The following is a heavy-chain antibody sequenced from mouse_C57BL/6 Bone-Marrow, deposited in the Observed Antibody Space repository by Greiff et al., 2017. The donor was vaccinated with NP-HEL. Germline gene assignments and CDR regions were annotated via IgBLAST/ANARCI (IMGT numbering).Heavy chain of an antibody. CDR2: ISNGGGST. Sequence: EVKLMESGGGLVQPGGSLKLSCAASGFTFSDYYMYWVRQTPEKRLEWVAYISNGGGSTYYPDTVKGRFTISRDNAKNTLYLQMRRLKSEDTAMYYCARPELGPYYYAMDYWGQGTSVTVSS. D-gene: IGHD4-1*01. CDR1: GFTFSDYY. V-gene: IGHV5-12*01. CDR3: ARPELGPYYYAMDY. J-gene: IGHJ4*01.